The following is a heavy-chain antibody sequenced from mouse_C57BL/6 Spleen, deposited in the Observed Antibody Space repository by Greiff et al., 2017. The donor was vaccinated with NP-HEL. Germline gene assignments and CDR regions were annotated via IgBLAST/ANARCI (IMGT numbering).Heavy chain of an antibody. J-gene: IGHJ1*03. Sequence: EVHLVESGAELVKPGASVKLSCTASGFNIKDYYMHWVKQRTEQGLEWIGRIDPEDGDTKYAPKFQGQATISPDTSSHTAYLQLSSLTSEDTAVYYCARGHLTVGGPYWYFEGWGTGTTVTVAA. D-gene: IGHD1-1*01. CDR3: ARGHLTVGGPYWYFEG. CDR1: GFNIKDYY. V-gene: IGHV14-2*01. CDR2: IDPEDGDT.